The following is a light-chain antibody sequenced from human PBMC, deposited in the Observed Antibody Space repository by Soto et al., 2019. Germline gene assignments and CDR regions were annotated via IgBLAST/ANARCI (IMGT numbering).Light chain of an antibody. CDR1: QGISSY. CDR2: AAS. CDR3: QQRSNRIT. Sequence: VIWMTQSPSLLSASTGDRVTISFRMSQGISSYLAWYQQKPGKAPELLIYAASTLQSGVPSRFSGSGSGTEFTLTISSLQPDDFALYYCQQRSNRITFGQGRRLEVK. J-gene: IGKJ5*01. V-gene: IGKV1D-8*03.